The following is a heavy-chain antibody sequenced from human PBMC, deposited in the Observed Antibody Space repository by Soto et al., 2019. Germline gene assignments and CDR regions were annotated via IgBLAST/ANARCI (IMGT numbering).Heavy chain of an antibody. Sequence: GGSLRLSCAASGFTFSSYAMHWVRQAPGKGLEWVAVISNDGSTKSFVDSVKGRFTISRDNSKNTLYLQMNSLRAEDTAVYFCASDNYYDSRGLFDYWGQGTLVIVSS. CDR3: ASDNYYDSRGLFDY. CDR1: GFTFSSYA. J-gene: IGHJ4*02. CDR2: ISNDGSTK. D-gene: IGHD3-22*01. V-gene: IGHV3-30*04.